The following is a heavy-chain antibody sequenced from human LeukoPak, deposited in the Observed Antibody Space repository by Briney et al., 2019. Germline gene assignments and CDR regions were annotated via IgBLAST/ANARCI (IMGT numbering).Heavy chain of an antibody. CDR3: AREVYYDSSGSEGSFDY. D-gene: IGHD3-22*01. CDR1: GGSFSGYY. V-gene: IGHV4-34*01. CDR2: INHSGST. Sequence: PSETLSLTCAVYGGSFSGYYWSWIRQPPGMGLEWIGEINHSGSTNYNPSLKSRVTISVDTSKNQFSLKLSSVTAADTAVYYCAREVYYDSSGSEGSFDYWGQGTLVTVSS. J-gene: IGHJ4*02.